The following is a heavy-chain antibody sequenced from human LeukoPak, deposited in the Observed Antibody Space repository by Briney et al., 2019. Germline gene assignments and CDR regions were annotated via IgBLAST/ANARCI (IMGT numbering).Heavy chain of an antibody. CDR3: ANWIGSSSRDY. D-gene: IGHD6-6*01. CDR1: GFTFSTYA. CDR2: INSNGDEI. Sequence: GGSLRLSCAASGFTFSTYAMTWVRQAPGKGLEWVSGINSNGDEIYYADSVRGRFTTSRDNSNNALYLQMDSLRAEDTAVYYCANWIGSSSRDYWGQGTLVTVSS. J-gene: IGHJ4*02. V-gene: IGHV3-23*01.